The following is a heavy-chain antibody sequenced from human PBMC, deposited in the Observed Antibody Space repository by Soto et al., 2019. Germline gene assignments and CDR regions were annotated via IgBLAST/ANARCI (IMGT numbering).Heavy chain of an antibody. Sequence: EVQLVESGGGLVQPGGSLRLSCAASGFTFSSYWMHWVRQAPGKGLVWVSRINSDGSSTSYADSVKGRFTISRDNAKNTVYLQMNSLRAEDTAVYYCAREEQWPDIGAFDIWGQGTMVTVSS. V-gene: IGHV3-74*01. D-gene: IGHD6-19*01. J-gene: IGHJ3*02. CDR1: GFTFSSYW. CDR3: AREEQWPDIGAFDI. CDR2: INSDGSST.